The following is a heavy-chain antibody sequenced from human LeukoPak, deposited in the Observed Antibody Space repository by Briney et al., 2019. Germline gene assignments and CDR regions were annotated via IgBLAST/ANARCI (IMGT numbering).Heavy chain of an antibody. CDR2: ISAYTGNT. Sequence: VASVKVSCKASGYTFTTYGFSWVRQAPGQGLEWMGWISAYTGNTNYAQKLQGRVTMTTDASTSTAYMELRSLRSDDTAVYYCARDSRWGAAAGTIDAYYFDYWGQGALVTVSS. CDR3: ARDSRWGAAAGTIDAYYFDY. V-gene: IGHV1-18*01. CDR1: GYTFTTYG. D-gene: IGHD6-13*01. J-gene: IGHJ4*02.